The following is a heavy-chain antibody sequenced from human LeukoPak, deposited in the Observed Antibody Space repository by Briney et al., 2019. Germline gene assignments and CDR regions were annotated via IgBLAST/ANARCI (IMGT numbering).Heavy chain of an antibody. Sequence: GGSLRLSCATSGFTFSSYSMNWVRQAPGKGLEWVSYIRSSGDMIYYADSVKGRFTISRDNAKKSVYLQMNSLRDEDTAVYYCVRGPDALDYWGQGTQVTVSS. CDR2: IRSSGDMI. CDR3: VRGPDALDY. CDR1: GFTFSSYS. J-gene: IGHJ4*02. V-gene: IGHV3-48*02.